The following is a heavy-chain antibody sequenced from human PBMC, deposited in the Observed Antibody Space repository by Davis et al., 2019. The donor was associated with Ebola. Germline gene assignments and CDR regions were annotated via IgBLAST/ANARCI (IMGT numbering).Heavy chain of an antibody. CDR3: ARIRFLEWLSMGGYYFDY. Sequence: SETLSLTCTLSGGSISSSSYYWGWIRQPPGKGLEWIGSIYYTGSTYYSPSLKSRVTISVDTSKNQFSLKLSSVTAADTAVYYCARIRFLEWLSMGGYYFDYWGQGTLVTVSS. V-gene: IGHV4-39*07. CDR2: IYYTGST. CDR1: GGSISSSSYY. J-gene: IGHJ4*02. D-gene: IGHD3-3*01.